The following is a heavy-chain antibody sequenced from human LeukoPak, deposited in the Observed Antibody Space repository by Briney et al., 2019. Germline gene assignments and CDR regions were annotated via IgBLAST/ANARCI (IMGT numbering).Heavy chain of an antibody. Sequence: PGGSLRLSCAASGFTVSSNYMSWVRQAPGKGLEWVSIIYSGDSTYYADSVKGRFTISRDNSKNTLYLQMNSLRAEDTAVYDCARVFWEKDGFIGAFDIWGQGTMVTVSS. CDR2: IYSGDST. J-gene: IGHJ3*02. CDR3: ARVFWEKDGFIGAFDI. D-gene: IGHD3-3*01. CDR1: GFTVSSNY. V-gene: IGHV3-66*01.